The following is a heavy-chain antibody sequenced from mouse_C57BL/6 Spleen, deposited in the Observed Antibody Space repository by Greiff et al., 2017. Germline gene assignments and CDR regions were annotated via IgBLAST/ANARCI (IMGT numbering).Heavy chain of an antibody. D-gene: IGHD1-1*01. CDR3: ARRGDYYGSSSWYFDV. CDR2: FHPYNDDT. Sequence: VQLQESGAELVKPGASVKMSCKASGYTFTTYPIEWMKQNHGKSLEWIGNFHPYNDDTKYNEKFKGKATLTVEKSSSTVYLKLSRLTSDDSAVYYCARRGDYYGSSSWYFDVWGTGTTVTVSS. J-gene: IGHJ1*03. CDR1: GYTFTTYP. V-gene: IGHV1-47*01.